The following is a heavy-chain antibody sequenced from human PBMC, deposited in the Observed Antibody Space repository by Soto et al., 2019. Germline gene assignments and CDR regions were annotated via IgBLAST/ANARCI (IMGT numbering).Heavy chain of an antibody. CDR2: IYYSGST. Sequence: SETLSLTCTVSGVSISSYYWTWIRQPPGKGLEWIGYIYYSGSTNYNPSLKSRVTISVDTSRNQFSLKLSSVTAADTALYYCARADYSNPNYFYYYMDVGGKGTTVTVSS. J-gene: IGHJ6*03. V-gene: IGHV4-59*01. D-gene: IGHD4-4*01. CDR1: GVSISSYY. CDR3: ARADYSNPNYFYYYMDV.